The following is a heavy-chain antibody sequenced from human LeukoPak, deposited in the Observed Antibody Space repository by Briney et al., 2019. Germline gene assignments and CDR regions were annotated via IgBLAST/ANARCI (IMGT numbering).Heavy chain of an antibody. Sequence: GSVKVSCKASGYTFTGYYMHWVRQAPGQGLEWMGRINPNSGGTNYAQKFQGRVTMTRDTSISTAYMELSRLRSDDTAVYYCARDDCSGGSCYGDFDYWGQGTLVTVSS. CDR1: GYTFTGYY. J-gene: IGHJ4*02. CDR2: INPNSGGT. V-gene: IGHV1-2*06. CDR3: ARDDCSGGSCYGDFDY. D-gene: IGHD2-15*01.